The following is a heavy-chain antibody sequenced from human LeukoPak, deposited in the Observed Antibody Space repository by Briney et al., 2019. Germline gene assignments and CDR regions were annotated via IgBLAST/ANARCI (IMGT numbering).Heavy chain of an antibody. CDR2: IYYSGST. J-gene: IGHJ4*02. CDR3: ARYYSSGWYGY. D-gene: IGHD6-19*01. V-gene: IGHV4-59*01. CDR1: GGSISSYY. Sequence: PSETLSLTCTVSGGSISSYYWSWIRQPPGKGLEWIGYIYYSGSTHYNPSLKSRVTISVDTSKNQFSLKLNSVTAADTAVYYCARYYSSGWYGYWGQGTLVTVSS.